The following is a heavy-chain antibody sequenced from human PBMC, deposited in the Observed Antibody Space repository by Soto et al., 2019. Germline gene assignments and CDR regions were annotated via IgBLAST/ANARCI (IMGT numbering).Heavy chain of an antibody. CDR2: VYYTGTT. CDR3: ARLGGYYQSLDT. CDR1: GGSISSGGYS. V-gene: IGHV4-61*08. Sequence: PSETLSLTCAVSGGSISSGGYSWSWIRQPPGKGLEWIGYVYYTGTTRYNPSLKRRVTISVDTSKNRISLKLSSVTAVDTAFYYCARLGGYYQSLDTWGQGTLVTVSS. D-gene: IGHD3-22*01. J-gene: IGHJ5*02.